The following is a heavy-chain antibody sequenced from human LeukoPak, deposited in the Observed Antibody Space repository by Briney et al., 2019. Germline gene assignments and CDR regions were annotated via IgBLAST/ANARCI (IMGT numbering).Heavy chain of an antibody. V-gene: IGHV4-34*01. CDR1: GGSISSYY. Sequence: PSETLSLTCTVSGGSISSYYWSWIRQPPGKGLEWIGEINHSGSTNYNPSLKSRVTISVDTSKNQFSLKLSSVTAADTAVYYCASPDGSGIDYWGQGTLVTVSS. CDR2: INHSGST. D-gene: IGHD3-10*01. CDR3: ASPDGSGIDY. J-gene: IGHJ4*02.